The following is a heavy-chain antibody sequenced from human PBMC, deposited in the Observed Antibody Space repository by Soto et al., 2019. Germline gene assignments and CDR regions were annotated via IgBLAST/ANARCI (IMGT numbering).Heavy chain of an antibody. CDR2: IYWNEDK. Sequence: QITLKESGPTLVKPTQTLTLTCTFSGFSRKTGGAGVGWIRQPPGKALEWLAAIYWNEDKRYSPSLKTRLTITKDTSKNQVVLTMTNMDPVDTATYYCAHRGYGDYPRDNWFDPWGQGTLVIVSS. D-gene: IGHD4-17*01. CDR1: GFSRKTGGAG. V-gene: IGHV2-5*01. CDR3: AHRGYGDYPRDNWFDP. J-gene: IGHJ5*02.